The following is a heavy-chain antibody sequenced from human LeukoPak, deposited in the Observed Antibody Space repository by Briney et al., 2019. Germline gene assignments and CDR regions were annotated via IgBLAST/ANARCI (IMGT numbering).Heavy chain of an antibody. CDR3: ARDGWRWLVRGPGCY. Sequence: ASVKVSCKASGYTFTSYGISWVRQAPGQGLEWMGWISAYNGNTNYAQKLQGRVTMTTDTSTSTAYMELRSLRSDDTAVYYCARDGWRWLVRGPGCYWGQGTLVTVSS. J-gene: IGHJ4*02. CDR1: GYTFTSYG. V-gene: IGHV1-18*01. D-gene: IGHD6-19*01. CDR2: ISAYNGNT.